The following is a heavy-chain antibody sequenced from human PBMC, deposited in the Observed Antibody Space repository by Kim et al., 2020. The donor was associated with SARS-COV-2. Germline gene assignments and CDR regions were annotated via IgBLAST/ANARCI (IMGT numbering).Heavy chain of an antibody. V-gene: IGHV4-34*01. CDR3: ARILGLGIAAAGTVDY. J-gene: IGHJ4*02. D-gene: IGHD6-13*01. Sequence: SLKSRVTIPVDTSKNQFSLKLSSVTAADTAVYYCARILGLGIAAAGTVDYWGQGTLVTVSS.